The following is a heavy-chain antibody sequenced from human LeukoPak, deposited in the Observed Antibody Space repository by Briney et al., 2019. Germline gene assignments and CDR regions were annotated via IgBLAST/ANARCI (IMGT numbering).Heavy chain of an antibody. Sequence: PGGSLRLSCAASGFTFSDYYMSWVRQAPGKGLEWVSAISGSGGSTYYADSVKGRFTISRDNSKNTLYLQMNSLRAEGTAVYYCAKDGVRLPRNPWGQGTLVTVSS. CDR1: GFTFSDYY. D-gene: IGHD5-12*01. CDR2: ISGSGGST. CDR3: AKDGVRLPRNP. V-gene: IGHV3-23*01. J-gene: IGHJ5*02.